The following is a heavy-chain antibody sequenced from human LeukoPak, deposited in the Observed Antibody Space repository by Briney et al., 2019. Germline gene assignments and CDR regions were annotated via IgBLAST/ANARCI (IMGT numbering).Heavy chain of an antibody. J-gene: IGHJ4*02. CDR1: GFTFSSYE. V-gene: IGHV3-48*03. D-gene: IGHD5-18*01. CDR2: ISSSGSTI. CDR3: AGGGGRGYSYALVYN. Sequence: AGGSLRLSCAASGFTFSSYEMNWVRQAPGKGLEWVSYISSSGSTIYYADSVKGRFTISRDNAKNSLYLQMNSLSAEDTAVYYCAGGGGRGYSYALVYNWGQGTLVTVSS.